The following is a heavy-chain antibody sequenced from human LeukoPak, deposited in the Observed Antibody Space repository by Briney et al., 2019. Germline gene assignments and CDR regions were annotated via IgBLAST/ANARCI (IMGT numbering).Heavy chain of an antibody. CDR3: ARDLRGARDY. CDR2: INRDGSYT. J-gene: IGHJ4*02. Sequence: GGSLRLSCAASRFTFNNFWMHWVRQVPGKGLVWVSRINRDGSYTDYADSVKGRFTISRDNTKNTLYLQMNSLRADDTSLYFCARDLRGARDYWGQGTLVTVSS. D-gene: IGHD1-26*01. CDR1: RFTFNNFW. V-gene: IGHV3-74*01.